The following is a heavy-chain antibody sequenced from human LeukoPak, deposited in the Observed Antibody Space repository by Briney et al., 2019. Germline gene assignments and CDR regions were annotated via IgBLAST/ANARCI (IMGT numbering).Heavy chain of an antibody. V-gene: IGHV3-11*05. CDR3: ARDWGIAVERTEGLDY. CDR1: GFTFSDYY. Sequence: GGSLRLFCAASGFTFSDYYMSWIRQAPGKGLEWVSYISSSSSYTNYADSVKGRFTISRDNAKNSLYLQMNSLRAEDTAVYYCARDWGIAVERTEGLDYWGQGTLVTVSS. J-gene: IGHJ4*02. D-gene: IGHD6-19*01. CDR2: ISSSSSYT.